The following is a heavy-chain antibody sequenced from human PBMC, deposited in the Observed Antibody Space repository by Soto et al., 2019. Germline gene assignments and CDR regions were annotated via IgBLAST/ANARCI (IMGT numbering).Heavy chain of an antibody. Sequence: EVQVLESGGGLVQPGGSLRLSCAASGFTFSSYAMSWVRQVPGKGLEWVSAISGSGGSTYYADSVKGRFTTSRDNSKYSRYLQMNSLRAEDTAVYYCAKDVVAYYYDSSAQRGLWDSWGQGTLFTVSS. CDR2: ISGSGGST. CDR1: GFTFSSYA. CDR3: AKDVVAYYYDSSAQRGLWDS. J-gene: IGHJ4*02. V-gene: IGHV3-23*01. D-gene: IGHD3-22*01.